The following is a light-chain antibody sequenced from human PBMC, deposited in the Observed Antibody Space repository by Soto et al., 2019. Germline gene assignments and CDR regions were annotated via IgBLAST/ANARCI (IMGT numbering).Light chain of an antibody. V-gene: IGKV3-15*01. Sequence: EIVVTQSPATLSVSPGESATLSFRASQSIGDNLAWYQQKPGLAPRLLIYHTSTRATGVPARFSGSGSGTEFSLTISSLQSEDFAVYYCQQYNNWPQITFGQGTRLEIK. CDR3: QQYNNWPQIT. CDR2: HTS. J-gene: IGKJ5*01. CDR1: QSIGDN.